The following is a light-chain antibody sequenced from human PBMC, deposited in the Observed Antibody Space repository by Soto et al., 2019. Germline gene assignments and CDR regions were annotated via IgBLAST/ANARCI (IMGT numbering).Light chain of an antibody. J-gene: IGKJ2*02. V-gene: IGKV3-20*01. Sequence: EIVLTQSPGTLSLSPGERATLSCRASQSVSSSYLDWYQQKPGQAPRRLIYEASSRATGIPDRFSGSGSGTDFTLTISRLEPDDFAVYYWQQYGSSPGTVGQGTKLEIK. CDR3: QQYGSSPGT. CDR2: EAS. CDR1: QSVSSSY.